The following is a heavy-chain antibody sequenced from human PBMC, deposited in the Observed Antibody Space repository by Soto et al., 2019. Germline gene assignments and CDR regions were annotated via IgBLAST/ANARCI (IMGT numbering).Heavy chain of an antibody. J-gene: IGHJ4*02. CDR1: GFTFSSYA. Sequence: EVQLLESGGGLVQPGGSLRLSCAASGFTFSSYAMSWVRQAPGKGLEWVSAISGSGGSTYYADSVKGRFTISRDNSKNTLYLQMNSLGAEDTAVYYCANLLDVDNYFDYWGQGTLVTVSS. D-gene: IGHD1-1*01. CDR3: ANLLDVDNYFDY. CDR2: ISGSGGST. V-gene: IGHV3-23*01.